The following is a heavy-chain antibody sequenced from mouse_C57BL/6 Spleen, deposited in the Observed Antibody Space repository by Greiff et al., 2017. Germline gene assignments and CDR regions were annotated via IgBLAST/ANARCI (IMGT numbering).Heavy chain of an antibody. CDR3: ERESTTIVEGAWFAY. CDR1: GYTFTSSW. J-gene: IGHJ3*01. V-gene: IGHV1-72*01. Sequence: QVHVKQSGAELVKPGASVKLSCKASGYTFTSSWMHWVKQRPGRGLEWIGRIDPNSGGTKYNEKFKSKATLTVDKPSSTAYMHLSSLTSEDSAVYFCERESTTIVEGAWFAYWGQGTLVTVSA. D-gene: IGHD1-1*01. CDR2: IDPNSGGT.